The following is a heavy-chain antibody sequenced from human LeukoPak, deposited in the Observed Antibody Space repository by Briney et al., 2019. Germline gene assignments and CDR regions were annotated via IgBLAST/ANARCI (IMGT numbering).Heavy chain of an antibody. Sequence: GGSLRPSCAASGFTFSNAWMNWVRQAPGKGLEWVGRIKSKTDGGTTDYAAPVKGRFTISRDDSKNTLYLQMNSLKTEDTAVYYCTTDYDILTGYPWGDYWGQGTLVTVSS. J-gene: IGHJ4*02. CDR3: TTDYDILTGYPWGDY. V-gene: IGHV3-15*07. D-gene: IGHD3-9*01. CDR1: GFTFSNAW. CDR2: IKSKTDGGTT.